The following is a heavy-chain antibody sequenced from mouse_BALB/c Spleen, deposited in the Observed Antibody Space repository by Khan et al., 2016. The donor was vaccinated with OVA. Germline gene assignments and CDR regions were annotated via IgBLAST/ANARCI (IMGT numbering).Heavy chain of an antibody. J-gene: IGHJ4*01. Sequence: QVTLKESGPGILQPSQTLSLTCSLSVFSMSSSGMGVAWIRQPSGKGLEWLAHIWWDDDKRYNPALTSRLTIPKDTSSNQVFLKIASVDTADTATYYCARIGWLLDYAMDYWGQGTSVTVSS. CDR2: IWWDDDK. CDR1: VFSMSSSGMG. V-gene: IGHV8-8*01. D-gene: IGHD2-3*01. CDR3: ARIGWLLDYAMDY.